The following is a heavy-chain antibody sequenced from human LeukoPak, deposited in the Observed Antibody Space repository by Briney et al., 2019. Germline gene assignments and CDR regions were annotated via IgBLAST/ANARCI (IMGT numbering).Heavy chain of an antibody. CDR3: ARHYNILTGTFPYY. CDR1: GFTFSNYW. Sequence: GGSLRLSCAASGFTFSNYWMSWVRQAPGKGLEWVANIRQDGNEKYYVGSVRGRFTISRDNAKNSLYLQMNSLRAEDTAVYYCARHYNILTGTFPYYWGQGTLVTVSS. J-gene: IGHJ4*02. D-gene: IGHD3-9*01. CDR2: IRQDGNEK. V-gene: IGHV3-7*03.